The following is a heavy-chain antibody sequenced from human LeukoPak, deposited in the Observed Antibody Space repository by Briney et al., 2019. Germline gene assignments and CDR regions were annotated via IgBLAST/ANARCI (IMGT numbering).Heavy chain of an antibody. J-gene: IGHJ6*03. CDR3: ARETSQKGAHYMDV. Sequence: SETLSLTCTVSDGSISSYYWSWIRQPPGKGLEWIGYIYYSGSTNYNPSLKSRVTISVDTSKNQFSLKLSSVTAADTAVYYCARETSQKGAHYMDVWGKGTTVTISS. CDR1: DGSISSYY. V-gene: IGHV4-59*01. CDR2: IYYSGST. D-gene: IGHD3-16*01.